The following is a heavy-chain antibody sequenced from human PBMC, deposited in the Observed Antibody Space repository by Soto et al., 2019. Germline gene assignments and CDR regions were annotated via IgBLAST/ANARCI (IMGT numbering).Heavy chain of an antibody. Sequence: GGSLRLYCGVSGFTFSSYSMNWVRQAPGKGLEWVSYISSSSSTIYYADSVKGRFTVSRDNAQNSLSLQMSSLRVEDTGIYYCARDKDWAFDNWGQGTLVTVSS. CDR1: GFTFSSYS. J-gene: IGHJ4*02. CDR2: ISSSSSTI. CDR3: ARDKDWAFDN. V-gene: IGHV3-48*04. D-gene: IGHD3-9*01.